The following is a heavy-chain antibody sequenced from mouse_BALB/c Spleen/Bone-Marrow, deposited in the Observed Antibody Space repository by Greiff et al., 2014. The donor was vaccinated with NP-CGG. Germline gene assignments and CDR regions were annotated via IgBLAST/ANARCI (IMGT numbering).Heavy chain of an antibody. J-gene: IGHJ4*01. CDR2: IWSDGTT. CDR1: GFSLTLYG. V-gene: IGHV2-6-2*01. D-gene: IGHD2-2*01. CDR3: ARHERGYPYAMDY. Sequence: QVQLQQSGPDLVAPSQSLSITCTVSGFSLTLYGVHWVRQSPGKGLEWLVVIWSDGTTTYNSAPKSRLSISKDNSKSQVFLKLNSLQTDDTAMYYCARHERGYPYAMDYWGQGTSVTVSS.